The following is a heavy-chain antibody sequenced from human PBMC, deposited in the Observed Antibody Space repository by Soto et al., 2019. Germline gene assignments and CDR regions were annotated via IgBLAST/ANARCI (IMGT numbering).Heavy chain of an antibody. D-gene: IGHD1-7*01. Sequence: PGESLKISCKGSGYSFTSYWIGWVRQMPGKGLEWMGIIYPGDSDTRYSPSFQGQVTISADKSISTAYLQWSSLKASDTAMYYCARHRSSSNWNSRNFYYYFGMDVWGQGTTVTVSS. J-gene: IGHJ6*02. CDR2: IYPGDSDT. CDR3: ARHRSSSNWNSRNFYYYFGMDV. V-gene: IGHV5-51*01. CDR1: GYSFTSYW.